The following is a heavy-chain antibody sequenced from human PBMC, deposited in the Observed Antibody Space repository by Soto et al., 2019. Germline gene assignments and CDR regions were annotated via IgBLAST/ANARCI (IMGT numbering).Heavy chain of an antibody. CDR3: AIGVTSAFDI. V-gene: IGHV4-39*01. CDR2: IYYRGNT. J-gene: IGHJ3*02. CDR1: GGSIRSSNYY. Sequence: SETLSLTCNVSGGSIRSSNYYWGWIRQPPGKGLGWIATIYYRGNTYYNPSLKSRLTISVDTSKNQFSLKLTSVTAADTAGYYCAIGVTSAFDIWGQGTMVTVSS.